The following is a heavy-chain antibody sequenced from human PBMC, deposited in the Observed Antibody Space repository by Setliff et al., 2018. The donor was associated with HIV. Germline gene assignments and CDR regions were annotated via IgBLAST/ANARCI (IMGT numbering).Heavy chain of an antibody. D-gene: IGHD5-12*01. CDR1: GYSISSGYY. CDR2: IHYNERT. Sequence: PSETLSLTCTVSGYSISSGYYWAWIRQPPGKGLEYIGSIHYNERTYYNPSLKSRVAISIDTSKNQFSLNLSSVTAADTAVYYCAGALVATIKGGFDYWGQGTLVTVSS. V-gene: IGHV4-38-2*02. J-gene: IGHJ4*02. CDR3: AGALVATIKGGFDY.